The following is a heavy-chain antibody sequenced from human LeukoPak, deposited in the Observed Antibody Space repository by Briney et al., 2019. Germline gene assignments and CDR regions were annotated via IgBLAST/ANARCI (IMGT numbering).Heavy chain of an antibody. CDR1: GFTFSDYY. Sequence: GGSLRLSCAASGFTFSDYYMSWIRQAPGKGLEWVSYISSSGSTIYYADSVKGRFTISRDNAKNSLYLQMNGLRAEDTAVYYCAKAYNYGSGSNYKSFDYWGQGTLVTVSS. J-gene: IGHJ4*02. D-gene: IGHD3-10*01. CDR2: ISSSGSTI. V-gene: IGHV3-11*01. CDR3: AKAYNYGSGSNYKSFDY.